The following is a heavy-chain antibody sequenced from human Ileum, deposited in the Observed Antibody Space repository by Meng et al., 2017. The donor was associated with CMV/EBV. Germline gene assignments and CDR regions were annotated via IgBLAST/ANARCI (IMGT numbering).Heavy chain of an antibody. V-gene: IGHV4-39*05. J-gene: IGHJ4*01. D-gene: IGHD3-10*01. CDR2: IYYSGAT. CDR3: AAYYGSETFYYNGIDY. Sequence: SETPSLTCTVSGASIRRSDLYWGCIRQSPGKGLEWIGSIYYSGATYYNPSLSGRVTISLDTSKSQFSLGLNSVTAADTAVYYCAAYYGSETFYYNGIDYWGRGMQVTVSS. CDR1: GASIRRSDLY.